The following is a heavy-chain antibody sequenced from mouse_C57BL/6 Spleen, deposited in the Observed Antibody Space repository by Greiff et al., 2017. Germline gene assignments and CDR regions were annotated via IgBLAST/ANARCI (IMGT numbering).Heavy chain of an antibody. CDR1: GFSLTSYG. CDR3: ARPLYYSNRNYYAMDY. Sequence: VKLMESGPGLVQPSQSLSITCTVSGFSLTSYGVHWVRQSPGKGLEWLGVIWSGGSTDYNAAFISRLSISKDNSKSQVFFKMNSLQADDTAIYYCARPLYYSNRNYYAMDYWGQGTSVTVSS. V-gene: IGHV2-2*01. J-gene: IGHJ4*01. D-gene: IGHD2-5*01. CDR2: IWSGGST.